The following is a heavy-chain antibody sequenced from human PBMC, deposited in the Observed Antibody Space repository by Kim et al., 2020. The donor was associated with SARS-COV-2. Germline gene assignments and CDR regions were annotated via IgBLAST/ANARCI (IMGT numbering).Heavy chain of an antibody. D-gene: IGHD2-8*02. J-gene: IGHJ1*01. CDR3: AREELVAEAHGTPIQH. V-gene: IGHV3-7*03. Sequence: DSVKGRFTISRDNARNSLYLQRSSLNGGDTAVYYCAREELVAEAHGTPIQHWGQGTLVTVSS.